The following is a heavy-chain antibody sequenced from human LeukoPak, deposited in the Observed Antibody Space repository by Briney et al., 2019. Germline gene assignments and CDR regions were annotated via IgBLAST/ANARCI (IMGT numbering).Heavy chain of an antibody. J-gene: IGHJ5*02. V-gene: IGHV3-53*01. CDR1: GFTVSGSY. Sequence: GGSLRLSCVASGFTVSGSYLSWVRQAPGKELEWVSVIYRGGETYYAGSVKGRFTISRDNSKNTVYLQMTNLRVEDTAVYFCARGYCTATDCHGGWWFHLWGQGTLVSVSS. CDR2: IYRGGET. CDR3: ARGYCTATDCHGGWWFHL. D-gene: IGHD2-8*02.